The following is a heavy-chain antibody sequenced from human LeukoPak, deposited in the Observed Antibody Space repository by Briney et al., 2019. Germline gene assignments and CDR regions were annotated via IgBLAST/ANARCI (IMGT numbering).Heavy chain of an antibody. CDR3: ARDPGRVPAAMGALDI. CDR2: IWYDGSNK. J-gene: IGHJ3*02. CDR1: GFTFSSYG. D-gene: IGHD2-2*01. Sequence: GGSLRLSCAASGFTFSSYGMHWVRQAPGKGLEWVAVIWYDGSNKYYADSVKGRFTISRDNSKNTLYLQMNSLRAEDTAVYYCARDPGRVPAAMGALDIWGQGTMVTVSS. V-gene: IGHV3-33*01.